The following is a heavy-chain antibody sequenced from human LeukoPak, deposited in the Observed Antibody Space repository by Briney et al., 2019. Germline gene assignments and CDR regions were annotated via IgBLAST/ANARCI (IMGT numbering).Heavy chain of an antibody. V-gene: IGHV4-34*01. J-gene: IGHJ4*02. CDR1: GGFFSVYY. Sequence: SETLSLTRAIYGGFFSVYYWSWIRQPPGKGLEWIGEINHSVSTNYNPSLKSRVTIPVDTPKNQFSLKLSSVTAADTAVYYCARAMGTSPRLDYWGQGTLVTVSS. CDR3: ARAMGTSPRLDY. CDR2: INHSVST. D-gene: IGHD7-27*01.